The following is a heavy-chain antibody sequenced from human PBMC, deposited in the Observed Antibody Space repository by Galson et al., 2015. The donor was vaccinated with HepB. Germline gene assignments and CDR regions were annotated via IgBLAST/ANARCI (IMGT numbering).Heavy chain of an antibody. D-gene: IGHD6-6*01. J-gene: IGHJ4*02. CDR2: ISSSSSYI. Sequence: SLRLSCAASGFTFSSYSMNWVRQAPGKGLEWVSSISSSSSYIYYADSVKGRFTISRDNAKNSLYLRISSLRAEDTAVYYCARERDRSSSGSLLNYWGQGTLVTVSS. V-gene: IGHV3-21*04. CDR1: GFTFSSYS. CDR3: ARERDRSSSGSLLNY.